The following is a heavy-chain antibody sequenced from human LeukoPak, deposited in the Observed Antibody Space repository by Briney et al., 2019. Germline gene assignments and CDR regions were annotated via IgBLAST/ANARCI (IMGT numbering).Heavy chain of an antibody. CDR1: GYTFTGYY. CDR2: INPTSGGT. Sequence: SVKVSCKASGYTFTGYYMLWVRQAPGRGLEWMGWINPTSGGTNYAQKFQGRVTMIRGTSLGTASLELSRLRSDDTAVYYCTGGSRAAAGLFDYWGQGTLVTVSS. D-gene: IGHD6-13*01. J-gene: IGHJ4*02. CDR3: TGGSRAAAGLFDY. V-gene: IGHV1-2*02.